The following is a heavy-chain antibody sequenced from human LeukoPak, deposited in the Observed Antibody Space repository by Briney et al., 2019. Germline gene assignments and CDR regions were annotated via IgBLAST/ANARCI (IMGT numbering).Heavy chain of an antibody. CDR1: GFTFSSYL. J-gene: IGHJ5*02. Sequence: GGSLRLSCAASGFTFSSYLMHWVRQAPGKGLVWVSRINSDGSSTSYADSVKGRFTISRDNAKNTLYLQMNSLRAEDTAVYYCARRAGQQLNWFDPWGQGTLVTVSS. V-gene: IGHV3-74*01. CDR2: INSDGSST. D-gene: IGHD6-13*01. CDR3: ARRAGQQLNWFDP.